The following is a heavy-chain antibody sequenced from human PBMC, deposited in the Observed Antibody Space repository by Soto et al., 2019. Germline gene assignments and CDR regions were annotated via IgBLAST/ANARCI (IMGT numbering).Heavy chain of an antibody. CDR1: GFTFSSYW. CDR3: TRDIGGRWAY. J-gene: IGHJ4*02. Sequence: LRLSCAASGFTFSSYWMHWVRQVPGKGLLWVSRIDEYGNTIDYADSVRGRFTISRDNARNTLYLEMNSLRAEDTALYYCTRDIGGRWAYWGPGTLVTVSS. V-gene: IGHV3-74*01. CDR2: IDEYGNTI. D-gene: IGHD3-16*01.